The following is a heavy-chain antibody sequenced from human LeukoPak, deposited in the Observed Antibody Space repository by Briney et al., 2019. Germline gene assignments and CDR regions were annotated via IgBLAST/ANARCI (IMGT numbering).Heavy chain of an antibody. CDR1: GFTFSSYA. CDR3: ANTHNLLWCGELLSWFDP. D-gene: IGHD3-10*01. J-gene: IGHJ5*02. V-gene: IGHV3-23*01. CDR2: ISGSGRST. Sequence: PGGSLRLSCAASGFTFSSYAMSWVRQAPGKGLEWVSAISGSGRSTYYADSVKGRFTISRDNSKITLYLQMNSLRAEDTAVYYCANTHNLLWCGELLSWFDPWGQGTLVTVSS.